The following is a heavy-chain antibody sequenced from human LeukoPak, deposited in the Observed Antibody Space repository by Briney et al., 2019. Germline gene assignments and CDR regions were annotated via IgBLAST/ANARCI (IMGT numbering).Heavy chain of an antibody. Sequence: PGGSLRLSCAASGFSFSSYWMHWVRQAPEKGLVWVSRINTDGSNTTYADSVKGRFTISRDNAKNTLYLQMNSLRAEDTAVYYCARAAWSTVLRGAFDYWGQGTLVTVSS. D-gene: IGHD3-10*01. V-gene: IGHV3-74*01. CDR3: ARAAWSTVLRGAFDY. CDR1: GFSFSSYW. CDR2: INTDGSNT. J-gene: IGHJ4*02.